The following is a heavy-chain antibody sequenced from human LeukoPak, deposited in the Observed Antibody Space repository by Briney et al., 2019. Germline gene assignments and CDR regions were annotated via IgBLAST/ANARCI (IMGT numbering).Heavy chain of an antibody. Sequence: GGSLRLSCAASGLTFSSYAMSWVRQAPGKGLEWVSGISGGGGSTYYADSVKGRFTISRDNSKNTLYLQVNSLRAEDTAVYYCAKGGKWDVTPFDYWGQGTLVTVSS. J-gene: IGHJ4*02. V-gene: IGHV3-23*01. D-gene: IGHD1-26*01. CDR2: ISGGGGST. CDR3: AKGGKWDVTPFDY. CDR1: GLTFSSYA.